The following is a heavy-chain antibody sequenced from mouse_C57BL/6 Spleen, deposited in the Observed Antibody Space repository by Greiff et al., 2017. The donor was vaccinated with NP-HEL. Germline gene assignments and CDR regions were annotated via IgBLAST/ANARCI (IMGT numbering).Heavy chain of an antibody. CDR3: ARQGRAPLVATDYYAMDY. CDR1: GYSFTDYN. Sequence: VQLKQSGPELVKPGASVKISCKASGYSFTDYNMNWVKQSNGKSLEWIGVINPNYGTTSYNQKFKGKATLTVDQSSSTAYMQLNSLTSEDSAVYYCARQGRAPLVATDYYAMDYWGQGTSVTVSS. V-gene: IGHV1-39*01. CDR2: INPNYGTT. J-gene: IGHJ4*01. D-gene: IGHD1-1*01.